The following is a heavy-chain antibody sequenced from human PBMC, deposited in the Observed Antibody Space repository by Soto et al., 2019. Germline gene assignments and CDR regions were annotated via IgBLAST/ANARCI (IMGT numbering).Heavy chain of an antibody. CDR3: AKRGCSSTSCYVGLYSDSSGYYFDY. D-gene: IGHD2-2*01. J-gene: IGHJ4*02. CDR2: ISGSGGGT. CDR1: GFTFSSYA. V-gene: IGHV3-23*01. Sequence: GGSLRLSCAASGFTFSSYAMSWVRQAPGKGLEWVSTISGSGGGTYYADSVKGRFTISRDNSKNTLYLQMNSLRAEDTAVYHCAKRGCSSTSCYVGLYSDSSGYYFDYWGQGTLVTVSS.